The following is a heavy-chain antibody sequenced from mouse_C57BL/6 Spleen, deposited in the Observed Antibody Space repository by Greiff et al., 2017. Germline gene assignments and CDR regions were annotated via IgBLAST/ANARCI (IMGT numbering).Heavy chain of an antibody. Sequence: EVKLMESGGGLVKPGGSLKLSCAASGFTFSGYGMHWVRQAPEKGLEWVAYISSGSSTIYYADTVKGRFTISRDNAKNTLFLQMTSLRSEDTAMYYCASSIYYDGSSWGQGTLVTVSA. CDR3: ASSIYYDGSS. CDR2: ISSGSSTI. D-gene: IGHD1-1*01. CDR1: GFTFSGYG. J-gene: IGHJ3*01. V-gene: IGHV5-17*01.